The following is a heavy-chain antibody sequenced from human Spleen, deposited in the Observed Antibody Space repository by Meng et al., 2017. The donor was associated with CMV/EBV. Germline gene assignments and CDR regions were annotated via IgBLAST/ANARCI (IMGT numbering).Heavy chain of an antibody. Sequence: GESLKISCAASGFTFSSYAMHWVRQAPGKGLEWVAVISYDGSNKYYADSVKGRFTISRDNSKNTLYLQMNSLRAEDTAVYYCALFHYPPMVRFLEWLPFDNWGQGTLVTVSS. D-gene: IGHD3-3*01. CDR2: ISYDGSNK. V-gene: IGHV3-30-3*01. J-gene: IGHJ4*02. CDR3: ALFHYPPMVRFLEWLPFDN. CDR1: GFTFSSYA.